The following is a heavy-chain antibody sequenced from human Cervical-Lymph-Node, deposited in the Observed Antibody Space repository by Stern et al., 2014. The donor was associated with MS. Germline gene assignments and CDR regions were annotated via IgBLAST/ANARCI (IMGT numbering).Heavy chain of an antibody. CDR2: VIPMFRSA. Sequence: MQLVESGPDVKKPGSSVKISCKASGGSFRSYTITWGRQAPGLGLEYMGGVIPMFRSATYAPKFRDRLTITADESTSTAFMELTSLLLEDTAVYYCARGPPSQPLNYWGQGTLVTVS. D-gene: IGHD1-14*01. CDR1: GGSFRSYT. CDR3: ARGPPSQPLNY. J-gene: IGHJ4*02. V-gene: IGHV1-69*01.